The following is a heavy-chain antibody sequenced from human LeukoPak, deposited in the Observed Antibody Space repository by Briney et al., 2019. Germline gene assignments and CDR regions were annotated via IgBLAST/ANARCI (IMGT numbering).Heavy chain of an antibody. Sequence: GGSLRLSCAASGFTFSSFGMNWVRQAPGKGLEWVSSISSSSSYIYYADSVKGRFTISRDNAKNSLYLQMNSLRAEDTAVYYCARDRRDTGYFDYWGQGTLVTVSS. CDR3: ARDRRDTGYFDY. D-gene: IGHD5-18*01. CDR1: GFTFSSFG. J-gene: IGHJ4*02. CDR2: ISSSSSYI. V-gene: IGHV3-21*01.